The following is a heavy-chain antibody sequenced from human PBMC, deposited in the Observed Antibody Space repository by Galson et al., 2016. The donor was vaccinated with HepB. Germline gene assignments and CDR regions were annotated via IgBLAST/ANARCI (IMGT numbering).Heavy chain of an antibody. J-gene: IGHJ4*02. Sequence: SETLSLTCAVYGGSFSGYYWSWIRQPPGKGLEWIGEITHSGGTNYNPSLKSRVTISLDTSKNQFSLNLTSVTAADTAVYYCARCGWPWSHIDYWGQGTLVTVSS. CDR3: ARCGWPWSHIDY. CDR1: GGSFSGYY. V-gene: IGHV4-34*01. CDR2: ITHSGGT. D-gene: IGHD6-19*01.